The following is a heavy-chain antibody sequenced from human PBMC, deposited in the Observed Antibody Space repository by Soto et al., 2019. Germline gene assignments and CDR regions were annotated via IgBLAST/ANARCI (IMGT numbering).Heavy chain of an antibody. D-gene: IGHD6-13*01. CDR3: ARIASTGRGWDV. CDR2: IKQDGSEK. V-gene: IGHV3-7*01. CDR1: GFTFSNSW. Sequence: EVQLVASGGGLVQPGGSLRLSCAASGFTFSNSWMSWVRQAPVKGLEWVGNIKQDGSEKNYVDFVEGRFTISRDNAENSLYLQVNSLRVEDTAVYYCARIASTGRGWDVWGQGTTVVVSS. J-gene: IGHJ6*02.